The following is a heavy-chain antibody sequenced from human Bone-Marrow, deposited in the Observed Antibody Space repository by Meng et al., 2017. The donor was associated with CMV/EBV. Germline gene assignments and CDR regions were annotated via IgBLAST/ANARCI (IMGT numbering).Heavy chain of an antibody. CDR1: VGSFSRYT. CDR2: IIPILGIA. J-gene: IGHJ6*02. D-gene: IGHD2-2*01. CDR3: ARDRYCSSSSCYFHYYYGMDV. V-gene: IGHV1-69*04. Sequence: SVKVSCMASVGSFSRYTISWVRQAPGQGREWMGRIIPILGIANYAQKFQGRVTITADKSTSTAYMELSSLRSEDTAVYYCARDRYCSSSSCYFHYYYGMDVWGQGNTVTVSS.